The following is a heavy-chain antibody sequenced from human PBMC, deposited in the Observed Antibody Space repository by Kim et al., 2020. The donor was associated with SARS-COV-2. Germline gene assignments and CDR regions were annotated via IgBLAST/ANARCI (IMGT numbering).Heavy chain of an antibody. CDR3: ARMFGYYEAFDL. CDR1: GFPFNYYT. CDR2: INSDTNYI. J-gene: IGHJ3*01. V-gene: IGHV3-21*01. Sequence: GGSLRLSCAASGFPFNYYTMSWVRQAPGKGLQWVSSINSDTNYIYYAPSLKGRFTISRDNAKNSLYLQMNSLRADDTALYYCARMFGYYEAFDLWGPGTMVTVSS. D-gene: IGHD3-10*02.